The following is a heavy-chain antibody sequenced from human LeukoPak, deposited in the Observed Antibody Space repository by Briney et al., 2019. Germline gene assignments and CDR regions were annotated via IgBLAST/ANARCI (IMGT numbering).Heavy chain of an antibody. CDR3: AKEMTTVTTWDY. D-gene: IGHD4-17*01. CDR2: ISDTGNT. J-gene: IGHJ4*02. Sequence: GGSLRLSCAASGFTLSSYAMSWVRQAPGKGLEWVSAISDTGNTYHADSVKGRFTISRDSSKNTLFLQMNSLRAEDTAVYYCAKEMTTVTTWDYWGQGTLVTVSS. CDR1: GFTLSSYA. V-gene: IGHV3-23*01.